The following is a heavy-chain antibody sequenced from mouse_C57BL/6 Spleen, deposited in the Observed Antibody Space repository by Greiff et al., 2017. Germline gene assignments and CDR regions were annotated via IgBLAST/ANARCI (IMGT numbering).Heavy chain of an antibody. CDR2: ISSGGSYT. CDR3: ARHDYSNIDY. D-gene: IGHD2-5*01. V-gene: IGHV5-6*01. Sequence: EVQVVESGGDLVKPGGSLKLSCAASGFTFSSYGMSWVRQTPDKRLEWVATISSGGSYTYYPDSVKGRFTISRDNAKNTLYLPMSSLKSEDTAMYYCARHDYSNIDYWGQGTTLTVSS. CDR1: GFTFSSYG. J-gene: IGHJ2*01.